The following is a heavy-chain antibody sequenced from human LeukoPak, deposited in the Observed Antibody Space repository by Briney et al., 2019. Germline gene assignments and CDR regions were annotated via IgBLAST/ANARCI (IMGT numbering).Heavy chain of an antibody. V-gene: IGHV1-2*04. CDR1: GYTFTGYY. CDR3: ARDGGYSYGSFDY. J-gene: IGHJ4*02. CDR2: INPNSGGT. D-gene: IGHD5-18*01. Sequence: ASVKVPCKASGYTFTGYYMHWVRQAPGQGLEWMGWINPNSGGTNYAQKFQGWVTMTRDTSISTAYMELSRLRSDDTAVYYCARDGGYSYGSFDYWGQGTLVTVSS.